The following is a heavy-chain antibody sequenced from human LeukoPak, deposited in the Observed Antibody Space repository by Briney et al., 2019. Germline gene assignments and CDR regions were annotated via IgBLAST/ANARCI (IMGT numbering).Heavy chain of an antibody. J-gene: IGHJ4*02. V-gene: IGHV4-34*01. CDR2: INHSGST. CDR1: GGSFSGYY. Sequence: PSETLSLTCAVYGGSFSGYYWSWIRQPPGKGLEWIGEINHSGSTNYNPSLKSRVTISVDTSKNQFSLKLSSVTAADTAVYYCAINSNSGSYYGSDYWGQGTLVTVSS. CDR3: AINSNSGSYYGSDY. D-gene: IGHD1-26*01.